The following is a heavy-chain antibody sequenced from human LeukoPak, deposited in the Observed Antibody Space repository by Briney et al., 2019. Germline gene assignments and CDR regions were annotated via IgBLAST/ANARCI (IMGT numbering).Heavy chain of an antibody. Sequence: GASVKVSCKVSGYTLTELSMHWVRQAPGKGLEWMGGFDPEDGETIYAQKFQGRVAMTEDTSTDTAYMELSSLKSEDTAVYYCVTDQGGGYYYYFDYWGQGTLVTVSS. CDR2: FDPEDGET. CDR3: VTDQGGGYYYYFDY. D-gene: IGHD3-22*01. CDR1: GYTLTELS. J-gene: IGHJ4*02. V-gene: IGHV1-24*01.